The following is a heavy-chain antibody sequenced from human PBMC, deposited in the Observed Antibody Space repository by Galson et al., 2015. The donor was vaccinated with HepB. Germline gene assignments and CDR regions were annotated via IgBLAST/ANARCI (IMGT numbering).Heavy chain of an antibody. Sequence: SLRLSCAASGFTFSSYGMHWVRQAPGKGLEWVAVIWYDGSNKYYADSVKGRFTISRDNSKNTLYLQMNSLRAEDTAVYYCAKDLNPQLLREHAYFQHWGQGTLVTVSS. V-gene: IGHV3-33*06. J-gene: IGHJ1*01. CDR3: AKDLNPQLLREHAYFQH. CDR1: GFTFSSYG. D-gene: IGHD3-22*01. CDR2: IWYDGSNK.